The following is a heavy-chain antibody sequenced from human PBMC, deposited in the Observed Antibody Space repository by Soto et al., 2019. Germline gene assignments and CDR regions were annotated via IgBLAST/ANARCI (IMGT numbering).Heavy chain of an antibody. CDR2: IRARASDT. CDR1: GFTVSSFA. CDR3: GKDYGNSAGIMSMDV. J-gene: IGHJ6*02. V-gene: IGHV3-23*01. D-gene: IGHD1-1*01. Sequence: GGSLRLSCTTSGFTVSSFAMGWVRQAPGKGLEWVSGIRARASDTYYTESVRGRSTISRDDSKNTLYLQMSSLTAEDTASYYCGKDYGNSAGIMSMDVWGQGTTVTVSS.